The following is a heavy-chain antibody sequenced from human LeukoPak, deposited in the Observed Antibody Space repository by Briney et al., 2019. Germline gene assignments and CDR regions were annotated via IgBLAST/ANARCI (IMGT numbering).Heavy chain of an antibody. CDR3: ASLFYDCWSGYYTTPEDY. CDR2: ISYDGSNK. Sequence: GGSLRLSCAASGFTFSSYAMHWVRQAPGKGLEWVAVISYDGSNKYYADSVKGRFTISRDNSKNTLYLQMNSLRAEDTAVYYCASLFYDCWSGYYTTPEDYWGQGTLVTVSS. V-gene: IGHV3-30*04. CDR1: GFTFSSYA. D-gene: IGHD3-3*01. J-gene: IGHJ4*02.